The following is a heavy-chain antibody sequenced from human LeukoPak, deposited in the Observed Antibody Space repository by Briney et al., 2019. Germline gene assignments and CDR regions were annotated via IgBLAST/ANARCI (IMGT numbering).Heavy chain of an antibody. J-gene: IGHJ6*03. V-gene: IGHV4-38-2*02. D-gene: IGHD3-16*01. Sequence: SETLSLTCTVSGYSISSGYYWGWIRQPPGKGLEWIGSIYHSGSTYYNPSLKSRVTISVDTSKNQFSLKLSSVTAADTAVYYCARVAFGGGFFEPENYYYMDVWGKGTTVTVSS. CDR2: IYHSGST. CDR3: ARVAFGGGFFEPENYYYMDV. CDR1: GYSISSGYY.